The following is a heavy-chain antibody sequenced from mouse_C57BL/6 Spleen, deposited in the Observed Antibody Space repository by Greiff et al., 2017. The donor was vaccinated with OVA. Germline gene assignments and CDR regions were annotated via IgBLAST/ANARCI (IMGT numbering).Heavy chain of an antibody. CDR1: GFTFSSYT. CDR2: ISGGGGNT. D-gene: IGHD2-3*01. V-gene: IGHV5-9*01. CDR3: ARQFDGSPLAY. J-gene: IGHJ3*01. Sequence: EVQVVESGGGLVKPGGSLKLSCAASGFTFSSYTMSWVRQTPEKRLEWVATISGGGGNTYYPDSVKGRFTISRDNAKNTLYLQMSSLRSEDTALYYCARQFDGSPLAYWGQGTLVTVSA.